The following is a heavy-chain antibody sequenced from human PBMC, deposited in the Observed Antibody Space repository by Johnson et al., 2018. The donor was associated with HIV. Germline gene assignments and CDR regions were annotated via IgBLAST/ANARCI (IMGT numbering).Heavy chain of an antibody. Sequence: VQLVESGGGLVKPGGSLRLSCAASGFTFSNAWMIWVRQAPGKGLEWVGRIKSKTDGGAIDYAAPVKGRFSISRDDSKNMLFLQMNSLKTEDTATYYCTTGRRIFEVVPLDGFDIWGQGTVITVPS. V-gene: IGHV3-15*01. J-gene: IGHJ3*02. CDR3: TTGRRIFEVVPLDGFDI. D-gene: IGHD3-3*02. CDR1: GFTFSNAW. CDR2: IKSKTDGGAI.